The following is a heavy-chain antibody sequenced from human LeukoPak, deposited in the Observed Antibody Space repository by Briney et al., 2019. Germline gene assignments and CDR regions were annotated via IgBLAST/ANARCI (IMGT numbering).Heavy chain of an antibody. CDR2: IYPGDSDT. V-gene: IGHV5-51*01. J-gene: IGHJ5*02. CDR3: ARHGRGIAAAEGDWFDP. Sequence: GESLKISCKGSGYSFTSYWIGWVRQMPGKGLEWMGIIYPGDSDTRYSPSFQGQVTISADKSISTAYLQWSSLKASDTAMYYCARHGRGIAAAEGDWFDPWGQGTLVTVSS. D-gene: IGHD6-13*01. CDR1: GYSFTSYW.